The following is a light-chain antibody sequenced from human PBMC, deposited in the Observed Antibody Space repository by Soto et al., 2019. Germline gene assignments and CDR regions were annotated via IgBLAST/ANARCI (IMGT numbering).Light chain of an antibody. Sequence: QSALTQPASVSGSPGQSITISCTGTRSDIGAYNFVSWYQQHPGKAPKLMIYDVSIRPSGVSHRFSGSKSGNTASLTISGLQAEDEADYYCSSYAGSSTLVVFGGGTKLIVL. CDR1: RSDIGAYNF. V-gene: IGLV2-14*01. J-gene: IGLJ2*01. CDR2: DVS. CDR3: SSYAGSSTLVV.